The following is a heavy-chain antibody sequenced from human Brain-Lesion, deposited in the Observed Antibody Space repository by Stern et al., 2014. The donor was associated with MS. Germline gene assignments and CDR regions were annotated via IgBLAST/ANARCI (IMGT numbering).Heavy chain of an antibody. CDR2: IYYRGST. V-gene: IGHV4-39*01. D-gene: IGHD3-10*01. CDR3: AKLWLGELPESPFDY. J-gene: IGHJ4*02. Sequence: QLQLQESGPGLVKPSETLSLTCTVSGGSISSSSYYWGWIRQPPGKGLEWIGSIYYRGSTYYNPSLKSRVTLSMDPPTNQFSLRLAFVTAADTAVYFCAKLWLGELPESPFDYWGQGTLVTVSS. CDR1: GGSISSSSYY.